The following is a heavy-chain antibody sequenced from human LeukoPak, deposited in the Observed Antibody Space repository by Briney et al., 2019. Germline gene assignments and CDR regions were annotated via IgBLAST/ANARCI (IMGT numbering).Heavy chain of an antibody. CDR2: ISYDGSNK. Sequence: GRSLRLSCAASGFTFSSYGMHWVRQAPGKGLEWVAVISYDGSNKYYADSVKGRFTISRDNSKNTLYLQMNSLRAEDTAVYYCAKDGGVCSSTSCYPMQYYYYYYGMDVWGQGTTVTVSS. CDR3: AKDGGVCSSTSCYPMQYYYYYYGMDV. V-gene: IGHV3-30*18. D-gene: IGHD2-2*01. J-gene: IGHJ6*02. CDR1: GFTFSSYG.